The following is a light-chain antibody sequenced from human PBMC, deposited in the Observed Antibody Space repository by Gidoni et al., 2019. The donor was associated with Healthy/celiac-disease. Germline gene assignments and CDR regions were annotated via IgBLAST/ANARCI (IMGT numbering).Light chain of an antibody. CDR3: QQYYTTPPT. V-gene: IGKV4-1*01. CDR1: RSVLYSSNNKNY. Sequence: DIVMTQSPASLAVSLGERATINCKSSRSVLYSSNNKNYLAWYQQKPGQPPKLLIYWASTRESGVPDRFSGSGSGTEFTLTISSLQAEDVAVYYCQQYYTTPPTFGQGTKVEIK. J-gene: IGKJ1*01. CDR2: WAS.